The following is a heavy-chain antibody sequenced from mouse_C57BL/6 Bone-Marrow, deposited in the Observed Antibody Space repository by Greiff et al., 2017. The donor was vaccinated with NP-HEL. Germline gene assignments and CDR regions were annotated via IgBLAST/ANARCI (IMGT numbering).Heavy chain of an antibody. D-gene: IGHD3-2*02. J-gene: IGHJ3*01. CDR2: IYPSDSET. Sequence: QVQLQQPGAELVRPGSSVKLSCKASGYTFTSYWMDWVKQRPGQGLEWIGNIYPSDSETHYNQKFKDKATLTVDKSSSTAYMQLSSLTSEDSAVYYCARKGAAQAPAWFAYWGQGTLVTVSA. CDR1: GYTFTSYW. V-gene: IGHV1-61*01. CDR3: ARKGAAQAPAWFAY.